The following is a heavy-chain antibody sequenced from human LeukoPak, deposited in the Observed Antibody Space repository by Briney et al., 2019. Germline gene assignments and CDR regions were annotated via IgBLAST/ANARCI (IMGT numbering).Heavy chain of an antibody. CDR2: INPNGGAI. J-gene: IGHJ5*02. D-gene: IGHD1-1*01. Sequence: ASVKVSCKASGDTFIGYYMHWVRQAPGQAREWMGWINPNGGAINYAQKFQGRVTLTRDTSRNTAYMEINRLTSDDTAVYYCVKPSRGPYYWFDLWGQGTLVTVSS. V-gene: IGHV1-2*02. CDR3: VKPSRGPYYWFDL. CDR1: GDTFIGYY.